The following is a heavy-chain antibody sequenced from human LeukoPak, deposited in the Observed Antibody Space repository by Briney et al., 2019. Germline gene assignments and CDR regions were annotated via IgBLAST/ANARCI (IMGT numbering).Heavy chain of an antibody. CDR1: GFTFSSYG. CDR3: ARELLGIWFDP. CDR2: ISYDGSNK. Sequence: GGSLRLSCAASGFTFSSYGMQWVRQAPGKGLEWVAVISYDGSNKYYAGSVKGRFTISRDNSKNTVYLQMNSLRAEDTAVYYCARELLGIWFDPWGQGTLVTVSS. V-gene: IGHV3-30*03. D-gene: IGHD7-27*01. J-gene: IGHJ5*02.